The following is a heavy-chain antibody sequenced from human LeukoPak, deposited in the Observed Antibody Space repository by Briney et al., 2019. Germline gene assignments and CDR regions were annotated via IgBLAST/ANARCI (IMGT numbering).Heavy chain of an antibody. D-gene: IGHD3-16*01. J-gene: IGHJ4*02. Sequence: PSETLSLTCAVYGGSFSGYYWSWIRQPPGKGLEWIGEINHSGSTNYNPSLKSRVTISVDTSKNQFSLKLSSVTAADTAVYYCASYEGGVMVYWGQGTLVTVSS. CDR2: INHSGST. V-gene: IGHV4-34*01. CDR1: GGSFSGYY. CDR3: ASYEGGVMVY.